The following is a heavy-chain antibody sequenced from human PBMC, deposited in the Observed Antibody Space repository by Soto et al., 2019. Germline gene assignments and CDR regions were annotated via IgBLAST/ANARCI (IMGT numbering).Heavy chain of an antibody. J-gene: IGHJ4*02. CDR2: INHSGST. CDR3: ARGPTIFGVVIQPLYFDY. V-gene: IGHV4-34*01. CDR1: GGSFSGYY. Sequence: SETLSLTCAVYGGSFSGYYWSWIRQPPGKGLEWIGEINHSGSTNYNPSLKSRVTISVDTSENQFSLKLSSVTAADTAVYYCARGPTIFGVVIQPLYFDYWGQGTLVIVSS. D-gene: IGHD3-3*01.